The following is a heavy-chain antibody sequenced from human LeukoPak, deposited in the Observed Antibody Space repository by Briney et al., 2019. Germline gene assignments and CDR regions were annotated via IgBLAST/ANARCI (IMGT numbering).Heavy chain of an antibody. CDR1: GFTFSSYA. V-gene: IGHV3-30*04. D-gene: IGHD1-1*01. CDR3: ARTGTTDDAFDI. J-gene: IGHJ3*02. Sequence: GGSLRLSCAASGFTFSSYAMHWVRQAPGKGLEWVAVISYDGSNKYYADSVKGRFTISRDNSKNTLYLQMNSLRAEDTAVYYCARTGTTDDAFDIWGQGTMVTVSS. CDR2: ISYDGSNK.